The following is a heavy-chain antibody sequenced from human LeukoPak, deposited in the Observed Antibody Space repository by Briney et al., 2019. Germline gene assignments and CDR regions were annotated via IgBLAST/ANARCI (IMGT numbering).Heavy chain of an antibody. Sequence: GGSLRLSCAASGFTFSSYAMSWVRQAPGKGLEWVSAISGSGGSTYYAGSVKGRFTISRDNSKNTLYLQMNSLRAEDTAVYYCAKSGGSWTNYFDYWGQGTLVTVSS. V-gene: IGHV3-23*01. J-gene: IGHJ4*02. CDR1: GFTFSSYA. D-gene: IGHD3-16*01. CDR2: ISGSGGST. CDR3: AKSGGSWTNYFDY.